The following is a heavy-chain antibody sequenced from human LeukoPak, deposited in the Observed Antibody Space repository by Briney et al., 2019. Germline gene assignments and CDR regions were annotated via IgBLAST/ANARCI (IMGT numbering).Heavy chain of an antibody. D-gene: IGHD3-9*01. V-gene: IGHV3-23*01. J-gene: IGHJ4*02. Sequence: GGSLRLSCAASGFTFSSYGMSWVRQAPGKGLEWVSAISGSGGSTYYADSVKGRFTISRDNSKNTLYLQMNSLRAEDTAVYYCAKDSPYYDILTGPFDYWGQGTLVTVSS. CDR2: ISGSGGST. CDR3: AKDSPYYDILTGPFDY. CDR1: GFTFSSYG.